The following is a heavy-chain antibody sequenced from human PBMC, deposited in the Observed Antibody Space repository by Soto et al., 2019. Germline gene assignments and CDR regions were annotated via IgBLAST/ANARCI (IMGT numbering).Heavy chain of an antibody. CDR2: MSWTGNT. V-gene: IGHV4-59*01. CDR3: ARLAAGAATPYYYMHV. D-gene: IGHD2-15*01. J-gene: IGHJ6*03. Sequence: SETLSLTCTVSGGSISSYYWSWVLQPPGKGLEWIGYMSWTGNTNYNPSLRSRVTILGDTSKNQFSLKLSSVTAADTAVYYCARLAAGAATPYYYMHVWGKGTTVTVSS. CDR1: GGSISSYY.